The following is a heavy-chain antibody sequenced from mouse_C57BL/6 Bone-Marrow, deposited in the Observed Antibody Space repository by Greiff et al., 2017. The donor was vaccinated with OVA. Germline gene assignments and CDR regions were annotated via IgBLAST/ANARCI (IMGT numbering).Heavy chain of an antibody. V-gene: IGHV1-54*01. J-gene: IGHJ2*01. Sequence: VKLMESGAELVRPGTSVKVSCKASGYAFTNYLIEWVKQRPGQGLEWIGVINPGSGGTNYNEKFKGKATLTADKSSSTAYMQLSSLTSEDSAVYFCARIPTVVPFDYWGQGTTLTVSS. D-gene: IGHD1-1*01. CDR1: GYAFTNYL. CDR3: ARIPTVVPFDY. CDR2: INPGSGGT.